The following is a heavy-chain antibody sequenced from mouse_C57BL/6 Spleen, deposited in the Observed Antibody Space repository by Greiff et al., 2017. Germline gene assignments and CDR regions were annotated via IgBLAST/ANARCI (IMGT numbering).Heavy chain of an antibody. Sequence: VQLQESGAELVRPGASVKLSCKASGYTFTDYYINWVKQRPGQGLEWIARIYPGSGNTYYNEKFKGKATLTAEKSSSTAYMQLSCLTSEDSAVYFCARGDYYDYLLAYWGQGTLVTVSA. D-gene: IGHD2-4*01. CDR2: IYPGSGNT. J-gene: IGHJ3*01. CDR1: GYTFTDYY. V-gene: IGHV1-76*01. CDR3: ARGDYYDYLLAY.